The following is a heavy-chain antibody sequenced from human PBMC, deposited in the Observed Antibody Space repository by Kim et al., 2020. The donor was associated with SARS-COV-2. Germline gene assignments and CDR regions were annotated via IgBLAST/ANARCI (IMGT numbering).Heavy chain of an antibody. CDR3: ARRTICGVVRTDY. V-gene: IGHV4-30-2*03. Sequence: YNTSLKSRVTISVDTSKNQFSLKLSSVPAADTAVYYCARRTICGVVRTDYWGQGTLVTVSS. D-gene: IGHD3-3*01. J-gene: IGHJ4*02.